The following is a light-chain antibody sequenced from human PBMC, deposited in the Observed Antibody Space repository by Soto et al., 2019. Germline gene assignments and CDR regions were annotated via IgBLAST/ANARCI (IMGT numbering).Light chain of an antibody. CDR3: QQYGTSPRT. Sequence: EIVLTQSPGTLSLSPGERATLSCRASQSVRSSYLAWYQQKLGQAPRLLIYGVSNRATGIPDRFSGSGSGNDFTLTISRPESEDFAVYYCQQYGTSPRTFGQGTEVEIK. CDR2: GVS. CDR1: QSVRSSY. V-gene: IGKV3-20*01. J-gene: IGKJ1*01.